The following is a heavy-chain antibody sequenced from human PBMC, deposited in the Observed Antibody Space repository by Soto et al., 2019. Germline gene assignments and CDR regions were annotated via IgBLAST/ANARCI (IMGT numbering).Heavy chain of an antibody. V-gene: IGHV4-39*07. CDR3: ARDSSKRYYGSGNYWFDP. D-gene: IGHD3-10*01. Sequence: SETLSLTCTVSGGSISSSSYYWGWIRQPPGKGLEWIGSIYYSGSTYYNPSLKSRVTISVDTSKNQFSLKLSSVTAADTAVYYCARDSSKRYYGSGNYWFDPWGQGTLVTVSS. CDR1: GGSISSSSYY. CDR2: IYYSGST. J-gene: IGHJ5*02.